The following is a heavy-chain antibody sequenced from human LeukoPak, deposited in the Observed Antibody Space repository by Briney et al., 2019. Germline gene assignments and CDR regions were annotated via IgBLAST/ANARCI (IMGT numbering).Heavy chain of an antibody. V-gene: IGHV3-21*01. J-gene: IGHJ5*02. CDR1: GFTFSSYS. Sequence: GGSLRLSCAASGFTFSSYSMNWVRQAPGKGLEWVSSMSSSSSYIYYADSVKGLFTISRDNAKNSLYLQMNGLRAEDTAVYYCARETYYYDSSGSPWGQGTLVTVSS. CDR2: MSSSSSYI. D-gene: IGHD3-22*01. CDR3: ARETYYYDSSGSP.